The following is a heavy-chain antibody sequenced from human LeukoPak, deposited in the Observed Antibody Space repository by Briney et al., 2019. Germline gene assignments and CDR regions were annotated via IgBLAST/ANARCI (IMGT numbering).Heavy chain of an antibody. Sequence: GGSLRLSCAASGFTFNSYWMHWVRQGPGKGLVWVSRINSDGTTTTYADSVKGRFTISRDNAKNTLYLQMNSLRAEDTALYYCARAGQGFDSWGQGTLVTVSS. CDR1: GFTFNSYW. J-gene: IGHJ4*02. CDR2: INSDGTTT. CDR3: ARAGQGFDS. V-gene: IGHV3-74*01.